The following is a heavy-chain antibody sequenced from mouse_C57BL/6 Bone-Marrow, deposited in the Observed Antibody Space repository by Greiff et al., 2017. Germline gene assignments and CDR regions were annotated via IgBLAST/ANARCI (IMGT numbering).Heavy chain of an antibody. J-gene: IGHJ2*01. V-gene: IGHV1-55*01. CDR2: IYPGSGST. Sequence: VQLQQPGAELVKPGASVKMSCKASGYTFTSYWITWVKQRPGQGLEWIGDIYPGSGSTNYNEKFKSKATLTVDTSSSTAYMQLSSLTSEDSAVYYGARRKVYYDYHFDYWGQGTTLTVSS. D-gene: IGHD2-4*01. CDR3: ARRKVYYDYHFDY. CDR1: GYTFTSYW.